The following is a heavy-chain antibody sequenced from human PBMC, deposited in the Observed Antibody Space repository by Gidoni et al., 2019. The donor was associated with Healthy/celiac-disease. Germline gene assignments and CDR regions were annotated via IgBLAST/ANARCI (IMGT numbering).Heavy chain of an antibody. D-gene: IGHD3-3*01. V-gene: IGHV3-15*01. CDR2: IKSKTDGGTT. CDR1: GFTLSNAW. CDR3: TTDSSRTIFGVVIDYYYYYGMDV. J-gene: IGHJ6*02. Sequence: EVQLVESGGGLVKPGGSLRLSCAASGFTLSNAWMSWVRQAPGKGLEWVGRIKSKTDGGTTDYAAPVKGRFTISRDDSKNTLYLQMNSLKTEDTAVYYCTTDSSRTIFGVVIDYYYYYGMDVWGQGTTVTVSS.